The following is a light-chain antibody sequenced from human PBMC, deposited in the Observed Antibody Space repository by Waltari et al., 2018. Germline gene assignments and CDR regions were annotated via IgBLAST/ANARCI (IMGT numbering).Light chain of an antibody. CDR3: CSFAGSHTYVV. CDR1: SSDVGGYNY. CDR2: DVS. J-gene: IGLJ2*01. Sequence: QSALTQPRSVSGSPGQSVTISCTGTSSDVGGYNYVSWYQQHPVKAPKLMLYDVSKRPSGVPESLSGSKSGNAASLTISGLQPEDEADYYCCSFAGSHTYVVFGGGTKLTVL. V-gene: IGLV2-11*01.